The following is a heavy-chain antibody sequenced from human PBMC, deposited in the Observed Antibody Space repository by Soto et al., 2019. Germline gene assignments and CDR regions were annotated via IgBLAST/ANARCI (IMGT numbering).Heavy chain of an antibody. CDR1: GYKFTSSW. J-gene: IGHJ5*02. CDR2: IFPSDSDT. D-gene: IGHD3-22*01. V-gene: IGHV5-51*07. CDR3: ARKDKSGYFNWFDP. Sequence: EALTISCKPSGYKFTSSWIAWVHHMPGKGLEWMGIIFPSDSDTRYSPSFQGQVTISADRSTSTVFLQWASLKASDTAVYFCARKDKSGYFNWFDPWGQGNLVTVSS.